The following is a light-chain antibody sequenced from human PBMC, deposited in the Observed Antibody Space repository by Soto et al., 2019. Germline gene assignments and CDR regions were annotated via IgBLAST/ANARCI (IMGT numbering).Light chain of an antibody. CDR3: CSYAGSSTWV. V-gene: IGLV2-23*01. CDR2: EGS. Sequence: QSALTQPASVSGSPGQSITISCTGTSSDVGSYNLVSWYQQHPGKAPKLMIYEGSKRPSGVSNRFSGFKSGNTASLTISGLQADDESDYYCCSYAGSSTWVFGGGTQLTVL. CDR1: SSDVGSYNL. J-gene: IGLJ3*02.